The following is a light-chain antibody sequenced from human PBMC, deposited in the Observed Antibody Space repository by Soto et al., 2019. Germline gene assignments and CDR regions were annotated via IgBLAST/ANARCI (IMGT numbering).Light chain of an antibody. V-gene: IGKV3-15*01. Sequence: EVVMTQSPATVSVSPGEGVTLSCRASQTISTDLAWYQQKPGQAPRLLIFGDSTRATGVPARFSGGGSGTEFTLTISSLQSEDFAFYYCQQNNKWPPVTFGGGTKVEIK. CDR2: GDS. CDR3: QQNNKWPPVT. CDR1: QTISTD. J-gene: IGKJ4*01.